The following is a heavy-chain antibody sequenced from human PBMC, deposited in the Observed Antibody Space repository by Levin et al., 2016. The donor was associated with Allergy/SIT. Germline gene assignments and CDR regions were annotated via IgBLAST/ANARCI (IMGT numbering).Heavy chain of an antibody. D-gene: IGHD3-22*01. Sequence: GGSLRLSCAASGFTFSNYGMHWVRQAPGQGLEWVTFIRYGGNNKYYADSVKGRFAISRDNSKNTLYLQMNSLRSEDTAVYYCAKGADGSGYSAFDIWGQGTMVTVSS. CDR1: GFTFSNYG. CDR2: IRYGGNNK. V-gene: IGHV3-30*02. CDR3: AKGADGSGYSAFDI. J-gene: IGHJ3*02.